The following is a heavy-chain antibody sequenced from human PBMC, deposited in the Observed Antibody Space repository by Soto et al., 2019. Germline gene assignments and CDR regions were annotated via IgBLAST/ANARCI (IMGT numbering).Heavy chain of an antibody. J-gene: IGHJ4*02. CDR1: GVSISSGNW. V-gene: IGHV4-4*02. CDR3: VRLVYDRRLNYLYFDY. Sequence: HVQLQESGPGLVKPSGTVSLTCDVSGVSISSGNWWSWVRQPPGKGLEWIGEIFRDGMTTYYPSLRGRATISVDTSKNRFSLRVTSANAAATAIYYCVRLVYDRRLNYLYFDYWGRGALVTVSS. D-gene: IGHD3-22*01. CDR2: IFRDGMT.